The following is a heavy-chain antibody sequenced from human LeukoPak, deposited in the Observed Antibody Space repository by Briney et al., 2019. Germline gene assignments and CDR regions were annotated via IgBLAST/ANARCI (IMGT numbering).Heavy chain of an antibody. V-gene: IGHV3-23*01. Sequence: GGSLRLSCAASGFTFSSYAMNWVRQAPGKGLEWVSAISHSGASTYYADSVKGRFTISRDNSKNTLYLQMNSLRAEDTAVYYCAKDGLGGFGDYMDVWGKGTTVTISS. J-gene: IGHJ6*03. CDR2: ISHSGAST. CDR3: AKDGLGGFGDYMDV. D-gene: IGHD3-10*01. CDR1: GFTFSSYA.